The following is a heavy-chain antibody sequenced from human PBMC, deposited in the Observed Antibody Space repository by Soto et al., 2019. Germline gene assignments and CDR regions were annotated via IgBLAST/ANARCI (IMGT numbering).Heavy chain of an antibody. Sequence: QLQLQESGPGLVKPSETLSLTCTVSGGSISSSSYYWGWIRQPPGKGLEWIGSIYYSGSTYYNPSLKSRVTISVDTSKNQCSRKLSSVTAADTAVYYCARQYCDYPHFVYWGQGTLVTDSS. CDR3: ARQYCDYPHFVY. CDR1: GGSISSSSYY. J-gene: IGHJ4*02. V-gene: IGHV4-39*01. CDR2: IYYSGST. D-gene: IGHD4-17*01.